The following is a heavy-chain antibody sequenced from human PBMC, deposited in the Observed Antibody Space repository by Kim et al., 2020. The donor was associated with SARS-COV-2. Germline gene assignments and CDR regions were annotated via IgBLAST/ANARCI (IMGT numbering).Heavy chain of an antibody. Sequence: SETLSLTCTVSGGSVSRGSCFWSWIRQPPGKGLEWIGYIYYSGTTNYNPSLKSRVTISVDTSKNQFSLKLSSVTAADTAVYYCARGGQDSLAVDFDYWGQGTLVTVSS. CDR3: ARGGQDSLAVDFDY. D-gene: IGHD2-15*01. J-gene: IGHJ4*02. CDR2: IYYSGTT. V-gene: IGHV4-61*01. CDR1: GGSVSRGSCF.